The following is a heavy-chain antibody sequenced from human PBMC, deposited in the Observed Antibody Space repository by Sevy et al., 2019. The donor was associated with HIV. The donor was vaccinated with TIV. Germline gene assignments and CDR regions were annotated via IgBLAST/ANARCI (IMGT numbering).Heavy chain of an antibody. V-gene: IGHV3-53*01. CDR1: GFTVTSNY. D-gene: IGHD2-15*01. CDR2: IYSGGST. Sequence: GGSLRLSCAASGFTVTSNYMSWVRQAPGKGLEWVSVIYSGGSTYYADSVKGRFTISSDNSKNTLYLQMNSLRAEDTAVYYCARVNCSGGSCYYYYRMDVWGQGTTVTVSS. CDR3: ARVNCSGGSCYYYYRMDV. J-gene: IGHJ6*02.